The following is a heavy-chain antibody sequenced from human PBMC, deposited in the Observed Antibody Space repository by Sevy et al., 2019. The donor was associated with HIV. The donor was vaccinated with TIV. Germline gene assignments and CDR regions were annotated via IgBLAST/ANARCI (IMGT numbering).Heavy chain of an antibody. V-gene: IGHV3-48*02. CDR2: ISSRSSTI. CDR1: GFTFSISD. J-gene: IGHJ4*02. Sequence: GGSLRLSCAASGFTFSISDMNWVRQAPGKGLEWVSFISSRSSTIYYADSVKGRFTISRDNAKNSLYLQMNSLRDDDTAVYYCASGSNHKNFDYRGQGTLVTVSS. D-gene: IGHD3-10*01. CDR3: ASGSNHKNFDY.